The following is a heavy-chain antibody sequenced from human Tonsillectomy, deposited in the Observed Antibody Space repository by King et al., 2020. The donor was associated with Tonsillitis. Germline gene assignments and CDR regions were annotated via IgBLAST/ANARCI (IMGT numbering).Heavy chain of an antibody. Sequence: VQLVESGGDLVQPGGSLRLSCAASGFTFRNFAMAWVRQAPGKGLEWVASIDGVGRNTKYGGSVKGRFIISRDNSKNTIFLQMYSLTAEDTALYSCARGGDNRGYYNPLNYFQDWGQGTLVSVSS. CDR1: GFTFRNFA. CDR2: IDGVGRNT. D-gene: IGHD3-22*01. J-gene: IGHJ1*01. CDR3: ARGGDNRGYYNPLNYFQD. V-gene: IGHV3-23*04.